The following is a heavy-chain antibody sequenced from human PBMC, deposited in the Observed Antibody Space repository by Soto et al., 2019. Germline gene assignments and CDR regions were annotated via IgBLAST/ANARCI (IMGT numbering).Heavy chain of an antibody. V-gene: IGHV4-34*01. CDR3: AREGHCTSTGCPGDY. Sequence: QVQLQQWGAGLLKPSETLSLTCAVYGGSFSGYYWSWIRQPPGKGLEWIGEINHSGSTNYNPSLKSRVTISVDTPKNQFSLNLSSVTAADTAVYYCAREGHCTSTGCPGDYWGQGTLVTVSS. CDR2: INHSGST. D-gene: IGHD2-2*01. J-gene: IGHJ4*02. CDR1: GGSFSGYY.